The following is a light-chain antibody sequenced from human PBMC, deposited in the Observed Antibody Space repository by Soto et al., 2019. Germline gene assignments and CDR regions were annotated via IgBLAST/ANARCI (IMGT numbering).Light chain of an antibody. V-gene: IGKV3-15*01. CDR1: QSVSSN. Sequence: EIVMTQSPATLSVSPGERATLSCRASQSVSSNLAWYQQKPGQAPRLLIYGASTRATGIPARFSGSGSGTEFTLTISSLQSEDFAVYYCQQYNNWPPGPFGQGTRLEI. J-gene: IGKJ5*01. CDR2: GAS. CDR3: QQYNNWPPGP.